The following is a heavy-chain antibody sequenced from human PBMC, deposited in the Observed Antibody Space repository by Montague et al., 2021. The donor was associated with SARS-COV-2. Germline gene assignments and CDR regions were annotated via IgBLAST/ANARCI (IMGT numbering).Heavy chain of an antibody. Sequence: SETLSLTCAVYGESFSGYYWTWIRQSPGRGLEWIAEINDGGTTNYNWSLKSRVTISVDTSKNQFSLKLNSVTVADTAVYYCARWDPQIRTLFGFRGESANDYWGQGALVTVSS. CDR2: INDGGTT. V-gene: IGHV4-34*01. D-gene: IGHD2-21*01. J-gene: IGHJ4*02. CDR1: GESFSGYY. CDR3: ARWDPQIRTLFGFRGESANDY.